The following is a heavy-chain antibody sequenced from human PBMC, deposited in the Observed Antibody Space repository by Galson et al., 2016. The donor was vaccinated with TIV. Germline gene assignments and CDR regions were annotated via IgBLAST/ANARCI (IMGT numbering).Heavy chain of an antibody. CDR2: ISYDSTNT. J-gene: IGHJ6*02. D-gene: IGHD3-3*01. V-gene: IGHV3-30*04. CDR3: ASPRHGGFLRFSMDV. Sequence: SLRLSCAASTIHFSSFAMHWVRQAPGRGLEWMAVISYDSTNTYYADSVKGRFTISRDNSKNTLYLQMNSLRGEDTAVYYCASPRHGGFLRFSMDVWGQGTTVIVSS. CDR1: TIHFSSFA.